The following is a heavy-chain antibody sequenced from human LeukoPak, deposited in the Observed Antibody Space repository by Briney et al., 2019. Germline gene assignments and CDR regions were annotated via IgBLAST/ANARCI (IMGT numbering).Heavy chain of an antibody. CDR3: TSKQWVYYYMDV. CDR2: ISYSGST. J-gene: IGHJ6*03. D-gene: IGHD6-19*01. CDR1: GGSFSGYY. V-gene: IGHV4-39*01. Sequence: PSEALSLTCAVYGGSFSGYYWGWIRQPPGKGLEWIGSISYSGSTYYNPSLKSRVTISVDTSKNQFSLKLSSVTAADTAVYYCTSKQWVYYYMDVWGKGTTVTVSS.